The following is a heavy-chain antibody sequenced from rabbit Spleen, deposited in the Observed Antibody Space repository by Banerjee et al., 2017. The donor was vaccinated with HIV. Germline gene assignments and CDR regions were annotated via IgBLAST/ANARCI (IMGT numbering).Heavy chain of an antibody. CDR2: IYGGSSAST. V-gene: IGHV1S40*01. CDR1: GIDFSSSYY. J-gene: IGHJ6*01. CDR3: ARDAGTSFSTYGMDL. Sequence: QSLEESGGDLVKPGGTLTLTCKASGIDFSSSYYMCWVRQAPGKGLEWIACIYGGSSASTYYASWARGRFTISKTSSTTVTLQMTSLTAADTATYFCARDAGTSFSTYGMDLWGPGTLVTVS. D-gene: IGHD8-1*01.